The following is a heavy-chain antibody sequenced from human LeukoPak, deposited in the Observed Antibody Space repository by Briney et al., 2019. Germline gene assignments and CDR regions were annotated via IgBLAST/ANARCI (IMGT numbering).Heavy chain of an antibody. Sequence: GGSLRLSCAASGFTFSNAWMSWVRQAPGKGLESVGRIKSKTDGGTTDYAAPVKGRFTISRDDSKNTLYLQMNSLKTEDTAVYYCTTLFTAMAYYYYYMDVWGKGTTVTVSS. J-gene: IGHJ6*03. CDR1: GFTFSNAW. V-gene: IGHV3-15*01. D-gene: IGHD5-18*01. CDR3: TTLFTAMAYYYYYMDV. CDR2: IKSKTDGGTT.